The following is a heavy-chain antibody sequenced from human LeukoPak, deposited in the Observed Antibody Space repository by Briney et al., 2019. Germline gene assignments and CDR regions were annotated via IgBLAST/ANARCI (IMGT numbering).Heavy chain of an antibody. CDR2: IIPILGIA. CDR1: GGTFSSYT. V-gene: IGHV1-69*02. D-gene: IGHD4-17*01. CDR3: ASLNGDYNFDY. J-gene: IGHJ4*02. Sequence: ASVKVSCKASGGTFSSYTISWVRQAPGQGLEWMGRIIPILGIANYAQKFQGRVTITADKSTSTAYMELSSLRSEDTAVYHCASLNGDYNFDYWGQGTLVTVSS.